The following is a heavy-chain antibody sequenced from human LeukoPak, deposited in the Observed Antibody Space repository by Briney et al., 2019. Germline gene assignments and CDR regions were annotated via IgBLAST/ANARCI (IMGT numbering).Heavy chain of an antibody. CDR2: IRYDGSNK. CDR3: AKDWVTVTTVQPNDY. V-gene: IGHV3-30*02. Sequence: PGGSLRLSCAASGFTFSSYGMHWVRQAPGKGLEWVAFIRYDGSNKYYADSVKGRFTISRDNSKNTLYLQMNSLRAEDTAVYYCAKDWVTVTTVQPNDYWGQGTLVTVSS. J-gene: IGHJ4*02. CDR1: GFTFSSYG. D-gene: IGHD4-17*01.